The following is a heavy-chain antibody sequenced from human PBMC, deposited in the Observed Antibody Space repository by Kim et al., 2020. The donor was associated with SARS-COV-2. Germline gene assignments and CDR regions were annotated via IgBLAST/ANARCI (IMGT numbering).Heavy chain of an antibody. J-gene: IGHJ4*02. D-gene: IGHD3-16*01. CDR1: GGSFSGYY. CDR3: ARAVWSNYYFDY. Sequence: SETLSLTCAVYGGSFSGYYWSWIRQPPGKGLEWIGEINHSGSTNYNPSLKSRVTISVDTSKNQFSLKLSSVTAADTAVYYCARAVWSNYYFDYWGQGTLVTVSS. V-gene: IGHV4-34*01. CDR2: INHSGST.